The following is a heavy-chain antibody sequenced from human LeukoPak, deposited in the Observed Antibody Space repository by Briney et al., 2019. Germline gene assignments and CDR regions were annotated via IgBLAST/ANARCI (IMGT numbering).Heavy chain of an antibody. CDR3: ARGSSFFDY. V-gene: IGHV3-20*04. J-gene: IGHJ4*02. Sequence: GGSLRLSCAASGFTFDDYAMSWVRQAPGKGLEWVSGINWNGGSTGYVDSVKGRFAISRDNAKNSLYLQMNSLRGEDTALYYCARGSSFFDYWGQGTLVTVSS. CDR2: INWNGGST. D-gene: IGHD3-10*01. CDR1: GFTFDDYA.